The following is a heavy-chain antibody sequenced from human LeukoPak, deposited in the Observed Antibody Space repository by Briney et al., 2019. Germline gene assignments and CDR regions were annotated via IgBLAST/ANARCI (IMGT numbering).Heavy chain of an antibody. V-gene: IGHV3-48*02. CDR1: GFTFSNYA. CDR2: IRSSSSTI. Sequence: TGGSLRLSCAASGFTFSNYAMSWVRQAPGKGLEWVSYIRSSSSTIYHADSVKGRFTISRDNAKNSLYLQMNSLRDEDTAVYYCARSYSFDYWGQGTLVTVSS. J-gene: IGHJ4*02. D-gene: IGHD2-21*01. CDR3: ARSYSFDY.